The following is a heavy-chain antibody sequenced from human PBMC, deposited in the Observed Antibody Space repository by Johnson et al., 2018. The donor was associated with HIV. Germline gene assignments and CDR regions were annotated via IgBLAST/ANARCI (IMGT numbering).Heavy chain of an antibody. CDR1: GFTFSSYA. D-gene: IGHD3-22*01. J-gene: IGHJ3*02. CDR3: SKERDSGFYYPDYGFDM. CDR2: ISRDSATI. V-gene: IGHV3-9*01. Sequence: VQLVESGGGLVQPGGSLRLSCAASGFTFSSYAMHWVRQAPGKGLEWVSGISRDSATIDYADSVKGRFRITRDNAKKPLYLQMDSVRVEDTALYYCSKERDSGFYYPDYGFDMGGQGTMVTVSS.